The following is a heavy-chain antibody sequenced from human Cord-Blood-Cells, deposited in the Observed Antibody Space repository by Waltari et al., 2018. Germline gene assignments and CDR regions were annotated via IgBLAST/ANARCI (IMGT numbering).Heavy chain of an antibody. V-gene: IGHV4-34*01. CDR2: INHSGST. J-gene: IGHJ5*02. Sequence: QVQLQQWGAGLLKPSETPSLTCAVYGGSFSGYYWSWIRPPPGQGLEWIGEINHSGSTNYNPSLKSRVTISVDTSKNQFSLKLSSVTAADTAVYYCARHYYYDSSGYYYWFDPWGQGTLVTVSS. CDR1: GGSFSGYY. CDR3: ARHYYYDSSGYYYWFDP. D-gene: IGHD3-22*01.